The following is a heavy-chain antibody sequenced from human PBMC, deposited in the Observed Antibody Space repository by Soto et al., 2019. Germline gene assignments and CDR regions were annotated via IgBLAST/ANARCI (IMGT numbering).Heavy chain of an antibody. D-gene: IGHD2-2*01. Sequence: SETLSLTCAVYGGSFSGYYWSWIRQPPGKGLEWIGEINHSGSTNYNPSLKSRVTISVDTSKNQFSLKLSSVTAADTAVYYCARVGTLGQIVVVPAARVSGYGMDVWGQGTTVTVSS. CDR2: INHSGST. CDR3: ARVGTLGQIVVVPAARVSGYGMDV. J-gene: IGHJ6*02. CDR1: GGSFSGYY. V-gene: IGHV4-34*01.